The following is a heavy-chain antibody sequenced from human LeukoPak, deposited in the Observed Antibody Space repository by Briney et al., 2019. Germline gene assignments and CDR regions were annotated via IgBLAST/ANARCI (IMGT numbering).Heavy chain of an antibody. CDR3: ARDLFFSDAGYSSGWRAEYFHH. D-gene: IGHD6-19*01. CDR2: IKGAGSST. J-gene: IGHJ1*01. CDR1: GFTFSSHW. Sequence: GGSLRLSCAASGFTFSSHWMHWVRQAPGKGLVWVSRIKGAGSSTSYADSVKGRFTVSRDNAKNTLNLQMNSLRAEDTAVYYCARDLFFSDAGYSSGWRAEYFHHWGQGTLVTVSS. V-gene: IGHV3-74*01.